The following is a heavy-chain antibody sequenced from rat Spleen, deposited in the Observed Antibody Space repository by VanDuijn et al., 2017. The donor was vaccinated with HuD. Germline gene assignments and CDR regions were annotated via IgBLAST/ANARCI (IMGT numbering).Heavy chain of an antibody. CDR1: GFTFNTYW. D-gene: IGHD4-2*01. CDR3: ARENWKPDY. CDR2: ITHNDDNT. Sequence: EVLLKESGGGLVQPGRSVKLSCVASGFTFNTYWMNWIRQAPGKGLEWIASITHNDDNTYYPDSVKGRFTISRDNAKSTLYLQMNSLRSDDTATYFCARENWKPDYWGQGVMVTVSS. V-gene: IGHV5-31*01. J-gene: IGHJ2*01.